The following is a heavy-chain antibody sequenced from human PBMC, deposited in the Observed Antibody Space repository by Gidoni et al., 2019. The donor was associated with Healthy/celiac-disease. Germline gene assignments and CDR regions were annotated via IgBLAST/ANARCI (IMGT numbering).Heavy chain of an antibody. CDR2: IGTACDH. CDR3: TRGPFERAGAVPGTSDYYFYGMDV. Sequence: EVQLVESGGDLVQPGGSLRLSCIASGFTFSTYDMHWVRQATGKGLEWVSGIGTACDHHYRGSVKGRFTISRENARNSLYLQMHSLTAEDTAVYYCTRGPFERAGAVPGTSDYYFYGMDVWGQGTTVTFSS. V-gene: IGHV3-13*05. D-gene: IGHD6-19*01. J-gene: IGHJ6*02. CDR1: GFTFSTYD.